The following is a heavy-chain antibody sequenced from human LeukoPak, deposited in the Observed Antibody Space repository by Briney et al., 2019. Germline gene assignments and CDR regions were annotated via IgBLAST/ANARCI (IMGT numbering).Heavy chain of an antibody. Sequence: PGGSLRLSCAASGFTFSSYGMHRVRQAPGKGLEWVAVIWYDGSNKYYADSVKGRFTISRDNSKNTLYLQMNSLRAEDTAVYYCARDMVTTLIDDWGQGTLVTVSS. D-gene: IGHD4-17*01. J-gene: IGHJ4*02. CDR2: IWYDGSNK. CDR3: ARDMVTTLIDD. CDR1: GFTFSSYG. V-gene: IGHV3-33*01.